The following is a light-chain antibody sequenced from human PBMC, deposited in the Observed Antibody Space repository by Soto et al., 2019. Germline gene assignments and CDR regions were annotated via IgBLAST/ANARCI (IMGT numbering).Light chain of an antibody. CDR2: GAS. CDR1: QSVSNNY. J-gene: IGKJ1*01. CDR3: QQYGSSGT. Sequence: VLTQSPATLSVSPGERATLSCRASQSVSNNYLAWYQQKPGQAPRLLIYGASNGATGIPDRFSGSGSGTDSTLTISRLEPEDFAVYYCQQYGSSGTFGQGTKV. V-gene: IGKV3-20*01.